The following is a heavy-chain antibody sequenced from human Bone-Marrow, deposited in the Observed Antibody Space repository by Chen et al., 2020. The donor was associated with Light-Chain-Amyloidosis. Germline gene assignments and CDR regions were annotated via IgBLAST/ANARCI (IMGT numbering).Heavy chain of an antibody. CDR1: GFSFSSYW. D-gene: IGHD6-19*01. J-gene: IGHJ4*02. CDR2: INEDGRTT. V-gene: IGHV3-74*01. Sequence: GFSFSSYWMHWVRQAPGKGLMWVSRINEDGRTTTYADSVKGRFTISRDNAKNKLYLQMNSLKDEDTAVYYCGRDVAGADDYWGQGNPATVPS. CDR3: GRDVAGADDY.